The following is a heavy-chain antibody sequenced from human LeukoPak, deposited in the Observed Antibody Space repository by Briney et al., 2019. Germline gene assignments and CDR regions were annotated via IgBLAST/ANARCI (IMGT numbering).Heavy chain of an antibody. D-gene: IGHD3-3*01. CDR3: ARIFRITIFGVVINNWFDP. V-gene: IGHV1-18*01. CDR1: GYTFTSYG. J-gene: IGHJ5*02. CDR2: ISAYNGNT. Sequence: ASVNVSCKASGYTFTSYGISWVRQAPGQGLEWMGWISAYNGNTNYAQKLQGRVTMTTDTSTSTAYMELRSLRSDDTAVYYCARIFRITIFGVVINNWFDPWGQGTLVTVSS.